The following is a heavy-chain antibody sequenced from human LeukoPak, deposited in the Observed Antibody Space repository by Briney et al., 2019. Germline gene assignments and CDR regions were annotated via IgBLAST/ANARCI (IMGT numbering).Heavy chain of an antibody. J-gene: IGHJ4*02. Sequence: TSETLSLTCTVSGGSISTYYWSWIRQPPGKGLEWIGYIYYSGSTNYNPSLKSRVTISVDTSKNQFSLKLNSVAAADTAVYYCARVGYSGYDYRGFFDYWGQGTLVTVSS. CDR3: ARVGYSGYDYRGFFDY. D-gene: IGHD5-12*01. CDR1: GGSISTYY. V-gene: IGHV4-59*12. CDR2: IYYSGST.